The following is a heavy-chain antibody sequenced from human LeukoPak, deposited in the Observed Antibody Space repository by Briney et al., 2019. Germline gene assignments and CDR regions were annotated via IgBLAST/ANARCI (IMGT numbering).Heavy chain of an antibody. CDR3: AKDVRGGCSGANCYY. D-gene: IGHD2-15*01. CDR1: GFSFSSHA. V-gene: IGHV3-30*02. Sequence: GGSLRLSCAASGFSFSSHAMHWVRQAPGKGLEWVAFISYDGSTKTYADSVKGRFTTSRDISLHLQMNSLRVEDTAVYYCAKDVRGGCSGANCYYWGQGTQVTVSS. CDR2: ISYDGSTK. J-gene: IGHJ4*02.